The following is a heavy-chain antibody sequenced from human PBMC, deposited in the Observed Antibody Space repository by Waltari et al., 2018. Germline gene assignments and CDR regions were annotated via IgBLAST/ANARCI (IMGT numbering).Heavy chain of an antibody. D-gene: IGHD2-21*02. CDR2: ISGSGGNT. CDR3: ARGGGDSYVGYYFDH. V-gene: IGHV3-23*01. Sequence: EVQLLESGGGLVQPGGSLRVSCAVSGFTFTNFPMRWVRQAPGTGLDWVSLISGSGGNTYYADSVKGRFTISRDNSKNTLYLHMNSLRVEDTAVYYCARGGGDSYVGYYFDHWGQGTPVTVSS. J-gene: IGHJ4*02. CDR1: GFTFTNFP.